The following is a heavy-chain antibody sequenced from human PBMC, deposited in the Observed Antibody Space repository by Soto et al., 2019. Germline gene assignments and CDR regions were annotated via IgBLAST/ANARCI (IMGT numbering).Heavy chain of an antibody. CDR3: ARHLEVAGNDAFDI. V-gene: IGHV4-59*08. CDR1: GGSISPYY. Sequence: SETLSLTCTVSGGSISPYYWSWIRQPPGKGLEWIAYIYYSGSTNFNPSLKSRVTISVDTSKNHFSLKLSSVTAADTAMYYCARHLEVAGNDAFDIWGQGTMVTVSS. CDR2: IYYSGST. D-gene: IGHD6-19*01. J-gene: IGHJ3*02.